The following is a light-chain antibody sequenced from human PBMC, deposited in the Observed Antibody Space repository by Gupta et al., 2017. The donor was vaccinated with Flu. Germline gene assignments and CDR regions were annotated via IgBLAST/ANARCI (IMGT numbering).Light chain of an antibody. V-gene: IGKV6-21*01. CDR3: HQSGSLPHT. CDR1: QSIDNN. J-gene: IGKJ4*01. Sequence: EIVLTQSPDFQSVTPKETVTITCRASQSIDNNLHWYQQKPDQSPKLLIKYASQSFSGVPSRFSGSGSGTHFTLTINSLEAEDAATYYCHQSGSLPHTFGGGTXVEIK. CDR2: YAS.